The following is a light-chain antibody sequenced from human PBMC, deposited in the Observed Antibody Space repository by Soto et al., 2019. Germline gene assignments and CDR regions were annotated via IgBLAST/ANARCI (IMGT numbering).Light chain of an antibody. CDR1: QPISSW. CDR2: SAS. Sequence: IQVTQSPSSVSASVGDRVTITCRASQPISSWLAWYQQKPGQPPNLLIYSASTLRSGVPSRFSGSESGTLFTLTISSLQPEDVATYYCQHLNSYPRAHAFGGGTKVEI. CDR3: QHLNSYPRAHA. J-gene: IGKJ4*01. V-gene: IGKV1-12*01.